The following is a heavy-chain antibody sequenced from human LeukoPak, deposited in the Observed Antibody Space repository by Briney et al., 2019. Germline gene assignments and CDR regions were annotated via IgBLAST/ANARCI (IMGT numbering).Heavy chain of an antibody. D-gene: IGHD3-3*01. Sequence: GGSLRLSCAASGFTFSSYSMNWVRQAPGKGLEWVSSISSSSSYIYYADSVEGRFTISRDNAKNSLYLQMNSLRAEDTAVYYCARDLRYDFWSGPSPDEYYFDYWGQGTLVTVSS. CDR3: ARDLRYDFWSGPSPDEYYFDY. V-gene: IGHV3-21*01. CDR1: GFTFSSYS. CDR2: ISSSSSYI. J-gene: IGHJ4*02.